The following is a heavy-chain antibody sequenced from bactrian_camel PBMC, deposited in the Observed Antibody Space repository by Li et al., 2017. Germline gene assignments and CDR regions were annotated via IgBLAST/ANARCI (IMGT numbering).Heavy chain of an antibody. V-gene: IGHV3S40*01. J-gene: IGHJ4*01. D-gene: IGHD4*01. CDR3: ASRDYRRRYNFGAFVQREYRN. Sequence: VQLVESGGGSVPAGGSLNLSCAASGYTYSSNCMGWFRQAPGKEREGVAAIDTGDEGPYYADSVKGRFTITRDNEKNTVYLQMNSLQPADTAMYYCASRDYRRRYNFGAFVQREYRNWGQGTQVTVS. CDR2: IDTGDEGP. CDR1: GYTYSSNC.